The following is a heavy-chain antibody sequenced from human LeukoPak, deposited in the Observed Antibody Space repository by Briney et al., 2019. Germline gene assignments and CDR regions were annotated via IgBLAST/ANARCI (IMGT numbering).Heavy chain of an antibody. CDR2: ISGSGGHT. CDR1: GITFSSHA. Sequence: GGSLRLSCAASGITFSSHAMSWVRQAPGKGLEWVSLISGSGGHTYYGDSVKGRFTISRDNSTNRLYLQMNSLRPEDTAVYYCAKGGAATMRDGYNYYYYYMEVWGRGTAVTVSS. CDR3: AKGGAATMRDGYNYYYYYMEV. J-gene: IGHJ6*03. V-gene: IGHV3-23*01. D-gene: IGHD5-24*01.